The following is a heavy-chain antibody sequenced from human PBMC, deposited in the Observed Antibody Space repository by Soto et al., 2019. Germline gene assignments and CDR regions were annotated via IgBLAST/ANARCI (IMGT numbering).Heavy chain of an antibody. CDR2: IKSDGSST. CDR1: GFLFNTYW. Sequence: EVQLVESGRGLVQPGGSLRLSCASSGFLFNTYWMFWVRQAPRKGLLWVSRIKSDGSSTNYADSVKGRFTISRDNAKNTLYLQMTSLRAEDTAVYYCAIGGGDYNYLDYWGQGILVTVSS. D-gene: IGHD3-9*01. J-gene: IGHJ4*02. CDR3: AIGGGDYNYLDY. V-gene: IGHV3-74*01.